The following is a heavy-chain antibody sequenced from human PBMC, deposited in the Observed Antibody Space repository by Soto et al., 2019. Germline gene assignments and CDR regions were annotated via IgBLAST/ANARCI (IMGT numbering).Heavy chain of an antibody. CDR1: GGSISSYY. D-gene: IGHD6-19*01. J-gene: IGHJ2*01. V-gene: IGHV4-59*01. Sequence: QVQLQESGPGLVKPSETLSLTCTVSGGSISSYYWSWIRQPPGKGLEWIGYIYYSGSTNYNPSLKRRVTISVDTSKNQFSLKLSSVTAADTAVYYCARDLTGGSSGWRITGYFDLWGRGTLVTVSS. CDR3: ARDLTGGSSGWRITGYFDL. CDR2: IYYSGST.